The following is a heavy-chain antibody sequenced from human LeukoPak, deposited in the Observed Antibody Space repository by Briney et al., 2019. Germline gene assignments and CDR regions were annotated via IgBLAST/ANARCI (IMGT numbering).Heavy chain of an antibody. J-gene: IGHJ4*02. Sequence: SETLSLTCIVSGGSIISDYWSWIRQPTGKGLEWIGYIYYIGSTNYTPSLKSRVTISVDMSKNQFSLKLGSVTAADTAVYYCARYRGSYQYYFDYWGQGTLVTVSS. D-gene: IGHD1-26*01. V-gene: IGHV4-59*01. CDR3: ARYRGSYQYYFDY. CDR1: GGSIISDY. CDR2: IYYIGST.